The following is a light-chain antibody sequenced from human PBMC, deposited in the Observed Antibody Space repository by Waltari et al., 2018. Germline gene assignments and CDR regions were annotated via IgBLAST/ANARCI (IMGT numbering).Light chain of an antibody. CDR2: STN. J-gene: IGLJ3*02. CDR3: VLYMGSGIWV. CDR1: SGSVSTNYY. Sequence: QTVVTQEPSFSVSPGGTVTLTCGLTSGSVSTNYYPTWFQQTPGQAPRTLIFSTNTPSSGVPDRFAGSILGNRAALTLRGAQADDESDYYCVLYMGSGIWVFGGGTKVTVL. V-gene: IGLV8-61*01.